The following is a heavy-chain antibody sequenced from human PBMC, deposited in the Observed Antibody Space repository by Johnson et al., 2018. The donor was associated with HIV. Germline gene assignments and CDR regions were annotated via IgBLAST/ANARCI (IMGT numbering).Heavy chain of an antibody. CDR3: AKSVVVVLVGNNDDAFDM. CDR2: IDWTGANA. CDR1: GFMFDDYV. D-gene: IGHD2-21*01. V-gene: IGHV3-20*04. J-gene: IGHJ3*02. Sequence: VQLEESGGGVERPGESLRLSCVGSGFMFDDYVMSWVRQVPGKGLEWVSGIDWTGANAGYADSVKGRFTISRDNSKNTLYLQMNSLTSEDTAVYYCAKSVVVVLVGNNDDAFDMWGQGTMVTVSS.